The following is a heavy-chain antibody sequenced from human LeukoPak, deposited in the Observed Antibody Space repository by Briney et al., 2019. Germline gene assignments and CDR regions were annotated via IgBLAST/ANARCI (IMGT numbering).Heavy chain of an antibody. V-gene: IGHV1-2*06. J-gene: IGHJ4*02. CDR3: ARSGYSYGRIYFDY. CDR1: GYTFTGYY. CDR2: INPNSGGT. Sequence: ASVKVSCKASGYTFTGYYMHWVRQAPGQGLDWMGRINPNSGGTNYAQKFQGRVTMIRDTSISTAYMELSRLRSDDTAVYYCARSGYSYGRIYFDYWGQGTLVTVSS. D-gene: IGHD5-18*01.